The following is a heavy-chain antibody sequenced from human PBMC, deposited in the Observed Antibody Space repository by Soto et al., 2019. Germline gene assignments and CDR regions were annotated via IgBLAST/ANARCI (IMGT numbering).Heavy chain of an antibody. Sequence: QVQLVQSGAEVKKPGSSVKVSCKASGGTFSSYTISWVRQAPGQGLEWMGRIIPILGIANYAQKFQGRVTITADKSTSTAYRELSRLRSDDTAVYYCARSLITIVRGVTGRFDPWGQGTLVTVSS. CDR1: GGTFSSYT. J-gene: IGHJ5*02. CDR2: IIPILGIA. V-gene: IGHV1-69*02. CDR3: ARSLITIVRGVTGRFDP. D-gene: IGHD3-10*01.